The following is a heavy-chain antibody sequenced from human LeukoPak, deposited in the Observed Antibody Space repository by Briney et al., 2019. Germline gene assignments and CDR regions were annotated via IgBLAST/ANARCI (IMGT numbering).Heavy chain of an antibody. Sequence: ASVKVSCKASGYTFTSYAMNWVRQAPGQGLEWMGWINTNTGNPTYALGFTGRFVFSLDTSVSTAYLQISSLKAEDTAVYYCARDQMGAYYYDSSGYSSLGYWGQGTLVTVSS. D-gene: IGHD3-22*01. CDR1: GYTFTSYA. CDR2: INTNTGNP. V-gene: IGHV7-4-1*02. CDR3: ARDQMGAYYYDSSGYSSLGY. J-gene: IGHJ4*02.